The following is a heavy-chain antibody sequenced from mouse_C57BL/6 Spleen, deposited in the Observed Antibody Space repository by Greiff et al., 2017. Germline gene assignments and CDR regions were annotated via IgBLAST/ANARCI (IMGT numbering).Heavy chain of an antibody. CDR3: TSYGPYAMDY. CDR2: ILPGSGST. D-gene: IGHD1-1*02. J-gene: IGHJ4*01. Sequence: QVQLQQSGAELMKPGASVKLSCKATGYTFTGYWIEWVKQRPGHGLEWIGEILPGSGSTNYNEKFKGKATFTADTSSNTAYMQISSLTTEDSAIYYCTSYGPYAMDYWGQGTSGTVSS. V-gene: IGHV1-9*01. CDR1: GYTFTGYW.